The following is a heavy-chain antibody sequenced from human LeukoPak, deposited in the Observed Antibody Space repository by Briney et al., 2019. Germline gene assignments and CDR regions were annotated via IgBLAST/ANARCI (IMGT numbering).Heavy chain of an antibody. V-gene: IGHV4-34*01. J-gene: IGHJ3*02. Sequence: PSETLSLTCAVYGGSFSGYYWSWIRQPPGKGLEWIGEINHSGSTNYNPSLKSRVTISVDTSKNQFSLKLSSVTAADTAVYYCARLDLTAMVRFYAFDIWGQGTMVTVSP. CDR2: INHSGST. CDR1: GGSFSGYY. D-gene: IGHD5-18*01. CDR3: ARLDLTAMVRFYAFDI.